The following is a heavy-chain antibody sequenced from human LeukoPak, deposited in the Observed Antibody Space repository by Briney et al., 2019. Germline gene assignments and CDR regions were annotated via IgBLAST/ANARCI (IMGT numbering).Heavy chain of an antibody. V-gene: IGHV1-2*02. J-gene: IGHJ4*02. CDR2: FNPNSGGT. D-gene: IGHD3-22*01. CDR3: AREYYFDNNGYYGVGDY. CDR1: GYTFTAYY. Sequence: ASVKVSCKASGYTFTAYYIHWVRQAPGQGLEWMGWFNPNSGGTNYAQEFQGRVTMTRDTSISTAYMELSRLRSDDTAVYYCAREYYFDNNGYYGVGDYWGQGTLVTVSS.